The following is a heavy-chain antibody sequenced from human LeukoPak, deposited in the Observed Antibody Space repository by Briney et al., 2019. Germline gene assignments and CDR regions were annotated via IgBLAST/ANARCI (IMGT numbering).Heavy chain of an antibody. CDR2: IYYSGST. CDR3: ASSGKFGEASYYYYMDV. J-gene: IGHJ6*03. CDR1: GGSISSYY. Sequence: SETLSLTCTVSGGSISSYYWSWIRQPPGKGLEWIGYIYYSGSTNYNPSLKSRVTISVDTSKNQFSLKLSSVTAADTAVYYCASSGKFGEASYYYYMDVWGKGTTVTISS. V-gene: IGHV4-59*01. D-gene: IGHD3-10*01.